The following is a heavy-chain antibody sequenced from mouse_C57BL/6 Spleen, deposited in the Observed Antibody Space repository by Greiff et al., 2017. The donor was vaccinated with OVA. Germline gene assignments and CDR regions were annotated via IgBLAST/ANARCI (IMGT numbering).Heavy chain of an antibody. Sequence: QVQLQQSGAELVKPGASVKISCKASGYAFSSYWMNWVKQRPGKGLEWIGQIYPGDGDTNYNGKFKGKGTLTADKSSSTAYMQLSSLTSEDSAVYFCASDGSSYGYAMDYWGQGTSVTVSS. J-gene: IGHJ4*01. V-gene: IGHV1-80*01. CDR3: ASDGSSYGYAMDY. CDR1: GYAFSSYW. CDR2: IYPGDGDT. D-gene: IGHD1-1*01.